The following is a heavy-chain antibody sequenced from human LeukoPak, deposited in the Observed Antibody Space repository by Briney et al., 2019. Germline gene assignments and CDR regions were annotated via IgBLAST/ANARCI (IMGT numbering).Heavy chain of an antibody. D-gene: IGHD3-3*01. J-gene: IGHJ5*02. Sequence: GGSLRLSCAASGFTFSDYYMSWIRQAPGKGLEWVSYISSSGSSIYYADSVKGRFTISRDNAKNSLYLQMNSLRAADTAMYYCGRDRLIGGLDPWGQGTLVTVSS. CDR1: GFTFSDYY. V-gene: IGHV3-11*04. CDR3: GRDRLIGGLDP. CDR2: ISSSGSSI.